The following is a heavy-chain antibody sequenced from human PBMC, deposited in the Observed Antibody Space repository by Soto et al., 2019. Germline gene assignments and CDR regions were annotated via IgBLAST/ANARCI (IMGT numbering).Heavy chain of an antibody. CDR2: IIPIFGTA. CDR1: GGTFSSYA. Sequence: SVKVSCKASGGTFSSYAISWVRQAPGQGLEWMGGIIPIFGTANYAQKFQGRVTITADESTSTAYMELSSLRSEDTAVYYCATTLQSRRYYYYGMDVWGQGTTVTVSS. CDR3: ATTLQSRRYYYYGMDV. V-gene: IGHV1-69*13. J-gene: IGHJ6*02. D-gene: IGHD4-4*01.